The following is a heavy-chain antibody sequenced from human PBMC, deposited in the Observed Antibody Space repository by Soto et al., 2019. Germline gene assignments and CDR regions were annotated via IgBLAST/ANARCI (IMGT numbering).Heavy chain of an antibody. Sequence: ASVKVSCKASGYTFTGYYMHWVRQAPGQGLEWMGWINPNSGGTNYAQKFQGRVTMTRDTSISTAYMELSRLRSDDTAVYYCARTQDYYDSSGPLDYWGQGTQVTVPQ. D-gene: IGHD3-22*01. CDR1: GYTFTGYY. CDR2: INPNSGGT. V-gene: IGHV1-2*02. J-gene: IGHJ4*02. CDR3: ARTQDYYDSSGPLDY.